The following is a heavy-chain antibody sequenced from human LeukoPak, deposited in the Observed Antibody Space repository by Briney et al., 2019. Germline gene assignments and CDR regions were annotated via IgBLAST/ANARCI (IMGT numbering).Heavy chain of an antibody. V-gene: IGHV6-1*01. J-gene: IGHJ4*02. CDR3: ARELRRIFDY. CDR1: GDSVSSNSAA. Sequence: SQTLSLTCAISGDSVSSNSAAWNWIRQSPSRGLEWLGRTYYRSRWYSDYVVSLKSRITIIPDTSKNQFSLQLNSVILEDTAVYFCARELRRIFDYWDQGSLVTVS. CDR2: TYYRSRWYS.